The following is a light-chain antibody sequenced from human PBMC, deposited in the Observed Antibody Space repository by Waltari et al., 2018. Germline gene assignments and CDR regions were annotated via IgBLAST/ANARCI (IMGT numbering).Light chain of an antibody. V-gene: IGLV1-44*01. Sequence: QSVLTQPPSASGTPGQSIIISCSGSSSNIGDTTVPWYQQVPGTAPKLLIYGTRERPSGVSNRLSGSKSGTSASLAISALQPEDEADYYCAAWDDSLNGPVFGTGTKVTVL. CDR1: SSNIGDTT. J-gene: IGLJ1*01. CDR3: AAWDDSLNGPV. CDR2: GTR.